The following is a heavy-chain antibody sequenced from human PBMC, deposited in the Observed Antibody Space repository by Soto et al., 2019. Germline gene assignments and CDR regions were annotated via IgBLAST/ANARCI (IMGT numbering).Heavy chain of an antibody. CDR1: VFTFSDYY. D-gene: IGHD3-22*01. J-gene: IGHJ1*01. CDR3: AREDDCYDTSGSIEYFQH. CDR2: ISSSGGTI. Sequence: PGGSLRLSCAASVFTFSDYYMSWIRQAPGKGLEWVSYISSSGGTIYYADSVKGRFTISRDNAKNSLYLQMNSLRAEDTAVYYCAREDDCYDTSGSIEYFQHWGQGTLVTVSS. V-gene: IGHV3-11*01.